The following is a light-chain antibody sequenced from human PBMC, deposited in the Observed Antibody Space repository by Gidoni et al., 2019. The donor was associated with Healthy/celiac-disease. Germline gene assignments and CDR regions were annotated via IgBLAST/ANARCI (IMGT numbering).Light chain of an antibody. CDR1: SSNIGAGYD. CDR3: QSYDSSLSEV. Sequence: QSVLTQPPSVSGAPGQSVTISCTGSSSNIGAGYDVHWYQQLPGTAPKLLISGNSNRPSGVPDRFSGSKSGTSASLAITGLQAEDEADYYCQSYDSSLSEVFGTGTKVTVL. CDR2: GNS. J-gene: IGLJ1*01. V-gene: IGLV1-40*01.